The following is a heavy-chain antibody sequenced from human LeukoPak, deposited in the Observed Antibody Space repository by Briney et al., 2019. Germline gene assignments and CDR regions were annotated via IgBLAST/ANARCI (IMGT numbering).Heavy chain of an antibody. V-gene: IGHV3-23*01. CDR1: GFTFSSYA. D-gene: IGHD2-21*01. Sequence: GGSLRLSCAASGFTFSSYAMSWVRQAPGKGLEWVSAISASGRTTYYADSVKGRFTISRDNSKNTLYLQMNSLRAEDAAVYFCAKAPVTSCRGAYCYPFDSWGQGTLVTVSS. CDR2: ISASGRTT. J-gene: IGHJ4*02. CDR3: AKAPVTSCRGAYCYPFDS.